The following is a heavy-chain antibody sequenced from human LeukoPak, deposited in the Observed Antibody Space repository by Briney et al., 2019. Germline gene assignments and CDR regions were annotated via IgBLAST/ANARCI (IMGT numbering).Heavy chain of an antibody. CDR1: GFIVNTNY. J-gene: IGHJ3*02. D-gene: IGHD5-18*01. Sequence: GGSLRLSCAASGFIVNTNYMTWVRQAPGRGLEWVSFIYADGNTYYADSVKGRFTISRDISKNAVYLQMNSLRAEDTAVYYCARVRAMVTPDAFDIWGQGTMVTVSS. V-gene: IGHV3-53*01. CDR3: ARVRAMVTPDAFDI. CDR2: IYADGNT.